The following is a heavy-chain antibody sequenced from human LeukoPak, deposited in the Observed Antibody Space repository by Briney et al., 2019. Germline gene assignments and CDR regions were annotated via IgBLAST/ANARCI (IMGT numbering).Heavy chain of an antibody. J-gene: IGHJ3*02. D-gene: IGHD2-2*01. CDR2: INHSGST. V-gene: IGHV4-39*07. CDR1: GVSISSGSYY. CDR3: ASRNRRLIVPALPRGLGAFDI. Sequence: SETLSLTCTVSGVSISSGSYYWSWIRQPPGKGLEWIGEINHSGSTNYNPSLKSRVTISVDTSKNQFSLKLSSVTAADTAVYYCASRNRRLIVPALPRGLGAFDIWGQGTMVTVSS.